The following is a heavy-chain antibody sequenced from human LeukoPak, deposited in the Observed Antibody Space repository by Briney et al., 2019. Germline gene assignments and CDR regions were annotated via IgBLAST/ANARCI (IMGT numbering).Heavy chain of an antibody. D-gene: IGHD6-13*01. CDR2: IDTSGST. CDR1: GGSISSYY. CDR3: AREGSSWYRALDY. V-gene: IGHV4-4*07. Sequence: SEPVSLTCSVSGGSISSYYWSWIRQPAGKGLEWIGRIDTSGSTNHNPSLKSRVTMSLDTSKKQFSLKLSSVTAADTAVYYCAREGSSWYRALDYWGQGNLVSLSS. J-gene: IGHJ4*02.